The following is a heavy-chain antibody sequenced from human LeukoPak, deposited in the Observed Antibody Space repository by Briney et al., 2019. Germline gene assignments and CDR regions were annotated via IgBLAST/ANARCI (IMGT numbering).Heavy chain of an antibody. CDR3: ARHPSRAAAGTDY. Sequence: GESLKISCKGSGYSFTSYWIGWGRQMPGKGLEWMGIIYPGDSDTRYSPSFQGQVTISADKSISTAYLQWSSLKASDTAMYYCARHPSRAAAGTDYWGQGTLVTVSS. D-gene: IGHD6-13*01. CDR2: IYPGDSDT. J-gene: IGHJ4*02. CDR1: GYSFTSYW. V-gene: IGHV5-51*01.